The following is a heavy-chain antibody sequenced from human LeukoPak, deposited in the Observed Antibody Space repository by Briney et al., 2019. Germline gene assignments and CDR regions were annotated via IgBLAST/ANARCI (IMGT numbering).Heavy chain of an antibody. V-gene: IGHV1-69*05. CDR3: ARDRSSSWFDY. CDR2: IIPIFGTA. J-gene: IGHJ4*02. Sequence: ASVKVSCKASGGTFSSYAISWVRQAPGQGLEWMGGIIPIFGTANYAQKLQGRVTMTTDTSTSTAYMELRSLRSDDTAVYYCARDRSSSWFDYWGQGTLVTVSS. D-gene: IGHD6-13*01. CDR1: GGTFSSYA.